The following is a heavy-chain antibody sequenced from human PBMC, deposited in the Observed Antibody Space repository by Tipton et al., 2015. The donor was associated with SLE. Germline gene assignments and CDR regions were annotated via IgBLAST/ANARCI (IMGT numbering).Heavy chain of an antibody. Sequence: SLRLSCAASALTFSNFGMHWVRQTPGKGLEWVAFIRYDGSDKSYADSVKGRFTISRDNSRNTLFLQMNSLRAEDTALYYCARGGANWGSFDIWGQGTMVTVSS. D-gene: IGHD7-27*01. V-gene: IGHV3-30*02. CDR3: ARGGANWGSFDI. CDR2: IRYDGSDK. CDR1: ALTFSNFG. J-gene: IGHJ3*02.